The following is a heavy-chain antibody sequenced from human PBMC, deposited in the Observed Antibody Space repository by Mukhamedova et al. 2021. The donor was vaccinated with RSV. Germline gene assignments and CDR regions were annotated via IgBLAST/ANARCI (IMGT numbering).Heavy chain of an antibody. CDR3: ARGGAAAGTTFDY. CDR2: ISSSSSTI. D-gene: IGHD6-13*01. V-gene: IGHV3-48*04. Sequence: GLEWVSYISSSSSTIYYADSVKGRFTISRDNAKNSLYLQMNSLRAEDTAVDYCARGGAAAGTTFDYWGQGTLVTVSS. J-gene: IGHJ4*02.